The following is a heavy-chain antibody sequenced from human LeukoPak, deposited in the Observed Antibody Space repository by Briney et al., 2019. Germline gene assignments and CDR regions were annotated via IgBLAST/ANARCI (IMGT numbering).Heavy chain of an antibody. Sequence: GSLRLSCAASGFTFSSYGMHWVRQPPGKGLEWIGSIYHSGSTYYNPSLKSRVTISVDTSKNQFSLKLSSVTAADTAVYYCARGVGGNEDLDYWGQGTLVTVSS. CDR3: ARGVGGNEDLDY. J-gene: IGHJ4*02. V-gene: IGHV4-38-2*01. CDR2: IYHSGST. CDR1: GFTFSSYG. D-gene: IGHD4-23*01.